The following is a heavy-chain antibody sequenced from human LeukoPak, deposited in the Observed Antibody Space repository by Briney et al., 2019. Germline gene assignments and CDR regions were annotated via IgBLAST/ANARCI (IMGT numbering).Heavy chain of an antibody. CDR2: IYPGDSDT. CDR1: GYSITSYW. V-gene: IGHV5-51*01. J-gene: IGHJ4*02. Sequence: GESLKISCKGSGYSITSYWIAWVRPMPGKGLEWMGIIYPGDSDTRYSPSFQGQVTISADKSISTAYLQWSSLKASDTAMYYCARHFRSNGDYGPPDYWGQGTLVTVSS. D-gene: IGHD4-17*01. CDR3: ARHFRSNGDYGPPDY.